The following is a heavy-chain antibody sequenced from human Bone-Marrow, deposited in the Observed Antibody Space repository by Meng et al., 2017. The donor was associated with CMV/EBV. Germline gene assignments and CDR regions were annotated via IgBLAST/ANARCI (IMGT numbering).Heavy chain of an antibody. J-gene: IGHJ4*02. CDR1: GFTFGDYA. CDR2: IRSKAYGGTT. D-gene: IGHD6-6*01. Sequence: GGSLRLSCTASGFTFGDYAMSWVRQAPGKGLEWVGFIRSKAYGGTTEYAASVKGRFTISRDDSKSIAYLQMNSLKTEDTAVYYCTRGHSSSSIYFDYWGQGTRVTVSS. V-gene: IGHV3-49*04. CDR3: TRGHSSSSIYFDY.